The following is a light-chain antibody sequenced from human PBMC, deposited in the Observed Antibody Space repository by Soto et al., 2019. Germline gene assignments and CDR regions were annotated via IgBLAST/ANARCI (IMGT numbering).Light chain of an antibody. CDR3: QQRSDYPIT. V-gene: IGKV1-9*01. CDR1: QGITTF. J-gene: IGKJ5*01. Sequence: DIQLTQSPSFLSASVGDRVIITCRASQGITTFLAWYQQKPGKAPKLLIHSASTLQSGVPSRFSGSGSGTEFTLTISSLQPEDFAVYYCQQRSDYPITFGQGTRLEIK. CDR2: SAS.